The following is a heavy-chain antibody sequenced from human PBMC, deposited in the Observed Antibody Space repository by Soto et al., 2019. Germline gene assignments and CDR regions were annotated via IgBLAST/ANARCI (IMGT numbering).Heavy chain of an antibody. CDR3: AGEGWGSLLDH. D-gene: IGHD7-27*01. Sequence: EVQLVESGGALVQPGGSLRLSCAASGFTFSTYWMTWVRQVPGKGLEWVAHIRPDGSEAGYVDSVKGRFTISRDNDKNALHVHMSSLRVDDTAVYYCAGEGWGSLLDHWGLGTLVTVSS. J-gene: IGHJ4*02. V-gene: IGHV3-7*04. CDR2: IRPDGSEA. CDR1: GFTFSTYW.